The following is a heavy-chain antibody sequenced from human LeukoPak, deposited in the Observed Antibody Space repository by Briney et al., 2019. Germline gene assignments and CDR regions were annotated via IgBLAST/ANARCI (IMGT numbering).Heavy chain of an antibody. J-gene: IGHJ4*02. CDR3: ARVKYYDSSGSYRTSYYFDY. Sequence: GGSLRLSCVASGFTFTDYTMNWVRQAPGKGLEWLSYISSSSSAMYYADSVKGRFTISRDNAKNSLYLQMNSLRAEDTAVYYCARVKYYDSSGSYRTSYYFDYWGQGTLVTVSS. CDR2: ISSSSSAM. V-gene: IGHV3-48*01. D-gene: IGHD3-22*01. CDR1: GFTFTDYT.